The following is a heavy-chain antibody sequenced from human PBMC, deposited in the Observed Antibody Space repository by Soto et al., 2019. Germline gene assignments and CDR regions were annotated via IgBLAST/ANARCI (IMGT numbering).Heavy chain of an antibody. D-gene: IGHD5-12*01. J-gene: IGHJ4*02. CDR1: GYTFTSYY. CDR3: ARDRAPGYSGYDWFAY. V-gene: IGHV1-46*03. CDR2: INTSGGST. Sequence: ASVKVSCKASGYTFTSYYMHWVRQAPGQGLEWIGKINTSGGSTSYAQKLQGRVTMTRDTSTSTVYMELSSLRSEDKAVYYCARDRAPGYSGYDWFAYWGQGTLATVSS.